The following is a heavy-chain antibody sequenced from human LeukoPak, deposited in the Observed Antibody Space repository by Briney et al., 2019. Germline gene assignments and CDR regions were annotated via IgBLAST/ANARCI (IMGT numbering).Heavy chain of an antibody. Sequence: GGSLRLSCAASGFTFSSYAMSWVRQAPGKGLEWVSTISGSGASTYYADSVKGRFTVSRDNSKNTLYLQMNSLRAVGTAVYYCAKDRGEQLWLSFPIDYWGQGTLVTVSS. CDR3: AKDRGEQLWLSFPIDY. D-gene: IGHD5-18*01. CDR1: GFTFSSYA. J-gene: IGHJ4*02. CDR2: ISGSGAST. V-gene: IGHV3-23*01.